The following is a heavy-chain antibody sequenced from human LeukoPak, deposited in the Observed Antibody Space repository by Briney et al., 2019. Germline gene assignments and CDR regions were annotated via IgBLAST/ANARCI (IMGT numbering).Heavy chain of an antibody. Sequence: PGGSLRLSCAASGFTFSSNWMSWVRQAPGKGLEWVANIKQDGSEKYYVDSVKGRFTISRDNAKNSLYLQMNSLRAEDTAVYYCAREMKGYCSGGSCRLFQHWGQGTLVTVSS. J-gene: IGHJ1*01. CDR3: AREMKGYCSGGSCRLFQH. CDR2: IKQDGSEK. D-gene: IGHD2-15*01. V-gene: IGHV3-7*01. CDR1: GFTFSSNW.